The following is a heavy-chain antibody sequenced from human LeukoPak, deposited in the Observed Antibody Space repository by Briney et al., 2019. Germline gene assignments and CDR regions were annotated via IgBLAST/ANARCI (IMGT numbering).Heavy chain of an antibody. CDR2: IIPIFGTA. J-gene: IGHJ4*02. CDR1: GGTFSSYA. CDR3: AKVENVDTAMVTEPYFDY. D-gene: IGHD5-18*01. V-gene: IGHV1-69*13. Sequence: SVKVSCKASGGTFSSYAISWVRQAPGQGLEWMGGIIPIFGTANYAQKFQGRVTITADESTSTAYMELSSLRSEDTAVYYCAKVENVDTAMVTEPYFDYWGQGTLVTVSS.